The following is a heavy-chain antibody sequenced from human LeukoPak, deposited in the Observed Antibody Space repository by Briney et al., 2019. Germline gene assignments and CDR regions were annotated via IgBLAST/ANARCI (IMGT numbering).Heavy chain of an antibody. CDR2: IYSGGST. CDR3: ARDHKAYYYDSSGYYLDY. J-gene: IGHJ4*02. CDR1: GFTVSSNY. D-gene: IGHD3-22*01. Sequence: RGSLRLSCAASGFTVSSNYMSWVRQAPGKGLEWVSVIYSGGSTYYADSVKGRFTISRDNSKNTLYLQMNSLRAEDTAVYYCARDHKAYYYDSSGYYLDYWGQGTLVTVSS. V-gene: IGHV3-53*01.